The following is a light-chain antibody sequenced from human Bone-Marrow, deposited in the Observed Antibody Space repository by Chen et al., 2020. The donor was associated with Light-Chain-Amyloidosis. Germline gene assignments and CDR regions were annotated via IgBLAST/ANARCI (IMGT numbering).Light chain of an antibody. J-gene: IGKJ1*01. CDR2: KAS. CDR1: QSISSW. Sequence: DIQMTQSPSTLSASVGDRVTITCRASQSISSWLAWYPQEPGRPPKLLVSKASNLESGVPSRFSGSGSGTEFTLSSSSLQPDDFTTYYCEQYKHYPWTFGQGTRLEI. V-gene: IGKV1-5*03. CDR3: EQYKHYPWT.